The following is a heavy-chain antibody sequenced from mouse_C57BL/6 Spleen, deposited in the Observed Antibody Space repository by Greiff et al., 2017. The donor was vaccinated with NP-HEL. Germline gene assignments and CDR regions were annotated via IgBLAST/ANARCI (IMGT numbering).Heavy chain of an antibody. Sequence: QVQLQQPGAELVRPGSSVKLSCKASGYTFTSYWMDWVKQRPGQGLEWIGNIYPSDSETHYNQKFKDKATLTVDKSSSTAYMQLSSLTSEDSAVYYCARDYYGSSYIAYWGQGTLVTVSA. CDR3: ARDYYGSSYIAY. CDR1: GYTFTSYW. V-gene: IGHV1-61*01. J-gene: IGHJ3*01. D-gene: IGHD1-1*01. CDR2: IYPSDSET.